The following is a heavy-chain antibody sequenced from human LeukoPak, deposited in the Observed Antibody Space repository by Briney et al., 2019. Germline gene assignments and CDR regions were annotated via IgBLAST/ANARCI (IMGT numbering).Heavy chain of an antibody. D-gene: IGHD6-19*01. V-gene: IGHV3-9*01. CDR1: GFTFDDYA. Sequence: GGSLRLSCAASGFTFDDYAMHWVRQAPGKGLEWVSGISWNSGSIGYADSVKGRFTISRDNAKNSLYLQMNSLRAEDTALYYCAKDAGNSIAVAQGWFDPWGQGTLVTVSS. J-gene: IGHJ5*02. CDR3: AKDAGNSIAVAQGWFDP. CDR2: ISWNSGSI.